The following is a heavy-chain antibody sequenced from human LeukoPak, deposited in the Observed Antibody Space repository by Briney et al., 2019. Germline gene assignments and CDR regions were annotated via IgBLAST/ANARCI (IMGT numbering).Heavy chain of an antibody. CDR2: IYPGDYET. CDR3: AIPPGYCGNDCSFDH. J-gene: IGHJ4*02. V-gene: IGHV5-51*01. CDR1: GYSFSNYW. D-gene: IGHD2-21*02. Sequence: GESLKISCEGSGYSFSNYWIGWVRQMPGKGLEWMGIIYPGDYETRYSPSFQGLVTISVDKSVSTAYLQWSSLKASDTAMYYCAIPPGYCGNDCSFDHWGQGTLVTVSS.